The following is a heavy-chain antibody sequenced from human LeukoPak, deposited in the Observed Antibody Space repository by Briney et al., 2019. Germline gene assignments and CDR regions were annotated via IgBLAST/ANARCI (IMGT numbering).Heavy chain of an antibody. Sequence: PSETLSLTCAVSGYSISSGYYWGWIRQPPGKGLEWIGSIYHSGSTYYNPSLQSRVTISVDTAKNQFSLKLSSVTAADTAVYYCARLLTNWSRFDYWGQGTLVTVSS. V-gene: IGHV4-38-2*01. CDR1: GYSISSGYY. D-gene: IGHD1-1*01. CDR3: ARLLTNWSRFDY. CDR2: IYHSGST. J-gene: IGHJ4*02.